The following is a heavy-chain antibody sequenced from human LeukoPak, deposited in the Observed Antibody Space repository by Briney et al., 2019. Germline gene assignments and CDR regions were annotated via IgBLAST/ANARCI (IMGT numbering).Heavy chain of an antibody. CDR1: GFTFSSYW. D-gene: IGHD6-19*01. V-gene: IGHV3-74*01. J-gene: IGHJ5*02. Sequence: GGSLRLSCAASGFTFSSYWMHWVRQAPGKGLVWVSRINSDGSSTSYADSVKSRFTISRDNAKNMMYLQMSSLRAEDTAVYYCTRGAYSSGPFDPWGQGTLVTVSS. CDR2: INSDGSST. CDR3: TRGAYSSGPFDP.